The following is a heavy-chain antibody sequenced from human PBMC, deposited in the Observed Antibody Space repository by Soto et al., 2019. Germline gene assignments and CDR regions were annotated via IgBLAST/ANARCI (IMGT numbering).Heavy chain of an antibody. Sequence: QVQLQESGPGLVKPSQTLSLTCAVSGGSVSSGDYYWTWIRQPPGKGLEWIGYIYHSGSTYYNPSLKIRLTISLDTSKNQFSLKLSSVNAADTAVYYCSRKSGSAYYFDFWGQGTLVTVSS. CDR1: GGSVSSGDYY. CDR3: SRKSGSAYYFDF. V-gene: IGHV4-30-4*01. J-gene: IGHJ4*02. CDR2: IYHSGST. D-gene: IGHD3-16*01.